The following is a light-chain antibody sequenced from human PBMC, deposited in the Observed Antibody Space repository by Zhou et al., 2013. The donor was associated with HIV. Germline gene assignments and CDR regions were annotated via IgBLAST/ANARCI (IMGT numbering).Light chain of an antibody. CDR1: QSVSSN. Sequence: EIVMTQSPATLSVSPGERATLSCRASQSVSSNLAWYQQKPGQAPRLLIYGASSRATGIPNRFSGSGSGTDFTLTISRLEPGDFAVYYCQQYGSSPFTFGPGTKWISN. CDR3: QQYGSSPFT. CDR2: GAS. V-gene: IGKV3-20*01. J-gene: IGKJ3*01.